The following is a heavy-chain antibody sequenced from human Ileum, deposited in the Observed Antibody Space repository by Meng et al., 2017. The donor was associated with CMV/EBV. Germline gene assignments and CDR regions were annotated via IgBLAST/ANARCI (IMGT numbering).Heavy chain of an antibody. Sequence: SGSSFGSPGIGVGWIRLPPGKALALLAIVDSTANRRYNPSLKNRLIITEDTSKNEVVLRMTNMDPVDTATYYCVHGFYYGSGSTFHYWGQGTLVTVSS. CDR3: VHGFYYGSGSTFHY. V-gene: IGHV2-5*01. CDR1: GSSFGSPGIG. J-gene: IGHJ4*02. CDR2: VDSTANR. D-gene: IGHD3-10*01.